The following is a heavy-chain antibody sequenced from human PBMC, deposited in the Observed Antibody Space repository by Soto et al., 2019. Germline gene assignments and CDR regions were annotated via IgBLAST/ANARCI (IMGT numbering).Heavy chain of an antibody. CDR2: IYYSGGT. J-gene: IGHJ6*02. CDR3: AGHPPKWVGIDV. D-gene: IGHD1-26*01. Sequence: QVQLQESGPGQVKPSETLSLTCTVSGGSISSYYWSWFRQPPGRGLEWIGYIYYSGGTSYSPSLKSRAAIPADTPKNQISLMLSSVTAADAAVYYCAGHPPKWVGIDVWGQGTTVTVSS. CDR1: GGSISSYY. V-gene: IGHV4-59*12.